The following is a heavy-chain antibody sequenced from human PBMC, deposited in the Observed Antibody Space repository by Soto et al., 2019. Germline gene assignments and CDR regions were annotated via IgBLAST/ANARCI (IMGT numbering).Heavy chain of an antibody. J-gene: IGHJ6*02. V-gene: IGHV1-8*01. CDR2: MNAKSGDT. Sequence: ASVKVSWKASGYTFSDFDINWLRQASGQGPEWMGWMNAKSGDTFFAQRFQGKFNMTFDTYLSTAYMEVGSLTSDDTAMYYCARGNPFNYAGFDVWGQGTTVTVSS. CDR3: ARGNPFNYAGFDV. CDR1: GYTFSDFD. D-gene: IGHD3-16*01.